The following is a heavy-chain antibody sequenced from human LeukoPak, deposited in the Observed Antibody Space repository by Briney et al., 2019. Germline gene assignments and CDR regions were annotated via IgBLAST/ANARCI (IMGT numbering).Heavy chain of an antibody. CDR3: ARGGSYGDY. CDR1: GFTFTRYW. V-gene: IGHV3-74*01. Sequence: GGSLRLFCAASGFTFTRYWMHWVRQAPGKGLVWVSRVNPDGSSTTYGDSVKGRFTSSRDNAKNTLYLQMNSLRAEDTAVYYCARGGSYGDYWGQGSLVTVSS. CDR2: VNPDGSST. J-gene: IGHJ4*02. D-gene: IGHD3-16*01.